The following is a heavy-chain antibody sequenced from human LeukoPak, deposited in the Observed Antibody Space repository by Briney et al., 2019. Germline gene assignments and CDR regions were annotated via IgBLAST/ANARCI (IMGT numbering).Heavy chain of an antibody. CDR2: ISAYNGNT. Sequence: GASVKVSCKGSGYAFSGYSMNWVRRAPGQGLEWMGWISAYNGNTNYAQKLQGRVTMTTDTSTSTAYMELRSLRSDDTDVYYCARDSHYDSSGYYYISAFDIWGQGTMVTVSS. J-gene: IGHJ3*02. V-gene: IGHV1-18*01. D-gene: IGHD3-22*01. CDR3: ARDSHYDSSGYYYISAFDI. CDR1: GYAFSGYS.